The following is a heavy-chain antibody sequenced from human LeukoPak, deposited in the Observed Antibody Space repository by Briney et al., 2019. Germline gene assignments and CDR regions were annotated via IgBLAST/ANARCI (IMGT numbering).Heavy chain of an antibody. CDR1: GFTFSSYA. CDR3: AKKAPYDSSGYYFAGYFDY. D-gene: IGHD3-22*01. Sequence: EGSLRLSCAASGFTFSSYAMSWVRQAPGKGLEWVSAISGSGGSTYYADSVKGRFTISRDNSKNTLYLQMNSLRAEDTAVYYCAKKAPYDSSGYYFAGYFDYWGQGTLVTVSS. V-gene: IGHV3-23*01. J-gene: IGHJ4*02. CDR2: ISGSGGST.